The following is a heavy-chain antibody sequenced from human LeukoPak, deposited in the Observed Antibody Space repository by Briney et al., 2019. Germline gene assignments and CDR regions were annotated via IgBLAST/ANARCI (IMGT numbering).Heavy chain of an antibody. CDR3: ARTSIAARRADFDY. J-gene: IGHJ4*02. CDR2: INSNSGGT. D-gene: IGHD6-6*01. V-gene: IGHV1-2*02. Sequence: ASVKVSCKISGYTFTDYYIHWVRQAPGQGLEWMGWINSNSGGTSYAQKFQGRVTLTRDTPTRTAYMELNRLTSDDTAVYYCARTSIAARRADFDYWGQGTVVTVSS. CDR1: GYTFTDYY.